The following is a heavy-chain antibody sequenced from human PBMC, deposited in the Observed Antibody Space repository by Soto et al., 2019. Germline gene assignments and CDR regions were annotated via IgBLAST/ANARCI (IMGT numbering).Heavy chain of an antibody. CDR2: VSYDGSKK. J-gene: IGHJ4*02. V-gene: IGHV3-30*03. CDR3: ARDPYFGAVASPAFYFDY. Sequence: PGGSLRLSCAASGITFSSFAMSWARQAPGKGLEWVATVSYDGSKKYYAESVKGRFTISRDDSKNTLDLQMSSLRAEDTAVYYCARDPYFGAVASPAFYFDYWGQGALVTVSS. CDR1: GITFSSFA. D-gene: IGHD6-19*01.